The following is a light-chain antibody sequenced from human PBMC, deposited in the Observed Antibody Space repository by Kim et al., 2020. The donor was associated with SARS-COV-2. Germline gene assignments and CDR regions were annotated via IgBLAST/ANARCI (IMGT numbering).Light chain of an antibody. CDR3: LVYYGGARV. CDR2: STS. V-gene: IGLV7-43*01. Sequence: PGGTVTLTCASSTGAVTSTYYPNWFQQKPGQPPRPLIYSTSNKHSWTPARFSGSLLGGKAALTLSGVQPEDESEYFCLVYYGGARVFGGGTQLTVL. CDR1: TGAVTSTYY. J-gene: IGLJ3*02.